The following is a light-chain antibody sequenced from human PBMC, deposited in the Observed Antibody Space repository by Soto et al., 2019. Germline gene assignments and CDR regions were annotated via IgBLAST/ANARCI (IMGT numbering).Light chain of an antibody. CDR2: DAS. Sequence: EIVLTQAPATLSVSPGDRPTLSCRASQSVSTNLAWYQQKPGQAPRLLIYDASTRATGIPARFSGSGSGTEYTLTISSLQSEDFAVYYCQRYNNWPPWTFGQGTKVDIK. V-gene: IGKV3-15*01. CDR3: QRYNNWPPWT. CDR1: QSVSTN. J-gene: IGKJ1*01.